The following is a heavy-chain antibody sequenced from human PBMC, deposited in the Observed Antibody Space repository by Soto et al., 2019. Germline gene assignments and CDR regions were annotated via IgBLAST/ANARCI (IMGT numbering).Heavy chain of an antibody. CDR2: IDPSDSYT. J-gene: IGHJ6*02. D-gene: IGHD6-6*01. CDR1: GYSFTSYW. Sequence: GESLKISCKGSGYSFTSYWISWVRQMPGKGLEWMGRIDPSDSYTNYSPSFQGHVTISADKSISTAYLQWSSLKASDTAMYYCARHQEQLVLDYYYGMDVWGQGTTVTVSS. CDR3: ARHQEQLVLDYYYGMDV. V-gene: IGHV5-10-1*01.